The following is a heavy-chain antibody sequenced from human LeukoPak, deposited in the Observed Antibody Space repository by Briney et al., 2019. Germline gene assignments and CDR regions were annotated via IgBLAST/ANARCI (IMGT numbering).Heavy chain of an antibody. J-gene: IGHJ1*01. CDR1: GFTFSSYG. V-gene: IGHV3-30*18. CDR2: ISYDGSNK. Sequence: PGGSLRLSCAASGFTFSSYGMHWVRQAPGKGLEWVAVISYDGSNKYYADSVKGRFTISRDNSKNTLYLQMNSLRAEDTAVYYCAKDSGSYYEAAEYFQHWGQGTLVTVSS. CDR3: AKDSGSYYEAAEYFQH. D-gene: IGHD1-26*01.